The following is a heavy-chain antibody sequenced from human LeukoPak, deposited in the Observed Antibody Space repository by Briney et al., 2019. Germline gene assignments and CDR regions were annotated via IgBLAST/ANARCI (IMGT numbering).Heavy chain of an antibody. Sequence: ASVKVSCKASGYTFTSYAMHWVRQAPGQRLEWMGWINAGNGNTKYSQEFRGRVTITRDTSASTAYMELSSLRSEDMAVYYCARGSYSSSWLFDYWGQGTLVTVSS. D-gene: IGHD6-13*01. CDR3: ARGSYSSSWLFDY. V-gene: IGHV1-3*03. CDR1: GYTFTSYA. CDR2: INAGNGNT. J-gene: IGHJ4*02.